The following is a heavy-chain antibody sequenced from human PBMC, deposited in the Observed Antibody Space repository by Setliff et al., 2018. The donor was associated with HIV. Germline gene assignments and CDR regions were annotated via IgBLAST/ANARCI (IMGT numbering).Heavy chain of an antibody. J-gene: IGHJ3*02. CDR3: AREERREAFDI. V-gene: IGHV4-59*12. CDR1: GGSISSYY. D-gene: IGHD1-1*01. Sequence: SETLSLTCTVSGGSISSYYWSWIRQPPGKGLEWIGYIYYSGSTNYKPSLKSRVTISVDTSKNQFSLKLSSVTAADTAVYYCAREERREAFDIWGQGTMVTVSS. CDR2: IYYSGST.